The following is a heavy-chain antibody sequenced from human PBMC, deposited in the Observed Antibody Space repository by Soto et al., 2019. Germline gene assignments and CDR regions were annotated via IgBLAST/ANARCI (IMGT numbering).Heavy chain of an antibody. D-gene: IGHD6-13*01. J-gene: IGHJ3*02. Sequence: SETLSLTCTFSCFSIANCNWCSWVRQPPGRGLEWIGEIYHVGSTNYSPSFKSRVSISIDTSNNQFSLKLDSITAADTAMYFCAKQLGIASDDAFDIWGQGTMVS. CDR2: IYHVGST. CDR1: CFSIANCNW. V-gene: IGHV4-4*02. CDR3: AKQLGIASDDAFDI.